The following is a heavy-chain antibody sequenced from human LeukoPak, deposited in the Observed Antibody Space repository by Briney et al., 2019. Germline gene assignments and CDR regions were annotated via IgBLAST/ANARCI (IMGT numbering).Heavy chain of an antibody. V-gene: IGHV4-31*03. D-gene: IGHD6-6*01. Sequence: SETLSLTCTVSGGSISSGGCYWSWNRQHPGKGLEWIGYIYYSGSTYYNPSLKSRVTISVDTSKNQFSLKLSSVTAADTAVYYCARLPRTSIAARDYYYYGMDVWGQGTTVTVSS. CDR2: IYYSGST. CDR1: GGSISSGGCY. CDR3: ARLPRTSIAARDYYYYGMDV. J-gene: IGHJ6*02.